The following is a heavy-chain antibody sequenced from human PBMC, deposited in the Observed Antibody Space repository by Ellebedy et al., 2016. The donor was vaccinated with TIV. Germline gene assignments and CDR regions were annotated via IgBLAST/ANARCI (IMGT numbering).Heavy chain of an antibody. D-gene: IGHD5-24*01. J-gene: IGHJ4*02. CDR1: GGSISSVGYH. Sequence: MPSETLSLTCAVSGGSISSVGYHWTWIRQHPGKGLAWIGYIYDSGSTYYNPSLKSRLTILKDTSKNQFSLRLSSVTAADTDVYSCTRGNRDGYNPFDYWGQGTLVTVSS. CDR2: IYDSGST. V-gene: IGHV4-31*11. CDR3: TRGNRDGYNPFDY.